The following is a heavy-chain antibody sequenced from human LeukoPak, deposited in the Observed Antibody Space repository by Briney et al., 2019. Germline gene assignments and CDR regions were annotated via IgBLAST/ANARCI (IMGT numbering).Heavy chain of an antibody. J-gene: IGHJ2*01. CDR3: ARGLGYEFDL. CDR1: GGSISSSNW. Sequence: SETLSLTCAVSGGSISSSNWWSWVRQPPGKGLEWIGEIYHSGSTNYNPSLKSRVTISVDTSKNQFSLKLSSVTAADTAVYYCARGLGYEFDLWGRGTLVTVSS. D-gene: IGHD1-1*01. CDR2: IYHSGST. V-gene: IGHV4-4*02.